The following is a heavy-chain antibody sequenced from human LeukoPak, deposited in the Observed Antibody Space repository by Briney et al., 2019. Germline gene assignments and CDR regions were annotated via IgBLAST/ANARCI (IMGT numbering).Heavy chain of an antibody. D-gene: IGHD3-22*01. Sequence: ASETLSLTCTVSGGSISSTSYYWGWIRQPPGKGLEWIGSISYSGTTYYNPSLKSRVTISVDTSKNQFSLKLSSVTAADTAVYYCARDYDSSGRGLGVYYYYYYMDVWGKGTTVTVSS. CDR3: ARDYDSSGRGLGVYYYYYYMDV. CDR2: ISYSGTT. CDR1: GGSISSTSYY. J-gene: IGHJ6*03. V-gene: IGHV4-39*07.